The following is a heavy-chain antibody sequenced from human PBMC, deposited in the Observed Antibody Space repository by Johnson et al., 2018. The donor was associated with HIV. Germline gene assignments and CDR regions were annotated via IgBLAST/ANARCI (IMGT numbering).Heavy chain of an antibody. CDR2: ISGSGGST. D-gene: IGHD6-19*01. CDR3: ARDGGSGWYFAFDI. V-gene: IGHV3-23*04. J-gene: IGHJ3*02. CDR1: GFTFSSYA. Sequence: VQLVESGGGLVQPGGSLRLSCAASGFTFSSYAMSWVRQAPGKGLEWVSAISGSGGSTYYADSVKGRFTISRDNAKNSLYLQMNSLRAEDTALYYCARDGGSGWYFAFDIWGQGTMVTVSS.